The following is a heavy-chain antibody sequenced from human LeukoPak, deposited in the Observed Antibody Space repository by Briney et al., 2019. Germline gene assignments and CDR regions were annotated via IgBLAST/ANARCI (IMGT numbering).Heavy chain of an antibody. CDR2: IYYSGST. Sequence: PSETLSLTCTVSGGSISSSSYYWGWIRQPPGKGLEWIGSIYYSGSTYYNPSLKSRVTISVDTSENQFSLKLNSVTAADTAVYYCARLLCSGGTCYVDYWGQGTLVTVSS. CDR3: ARLLCSGGTCYVDY. CDR1: GGSISSSSYY. J-gene: IGHJ4*02. V-gene: IGHV4-39*01. D-gene: IGHD2-15*01.